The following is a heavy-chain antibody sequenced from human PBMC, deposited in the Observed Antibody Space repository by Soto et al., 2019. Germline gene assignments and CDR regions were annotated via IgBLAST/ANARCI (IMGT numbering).Heavy chain of an antibody. V-gene: IGHV3-23*01. CDR3: VVWPSYEGSLDY. J-gene: IGHJ4*02. CDR1: GFTFSSYA. CDR2: ISGSGGST. Sequence: EVQLLESGGGLVQPGGSLRLSCAASGFTFSSYAMSWVRQAPGKGLEWVSAISGSGGSTYYADSVKGRFTISRDNSKNTLYLQMNSLRAEDTAVYYCVVWPSYEGSLDYWGQGTLVTVSS. D-gene: IGHD3-10*01.